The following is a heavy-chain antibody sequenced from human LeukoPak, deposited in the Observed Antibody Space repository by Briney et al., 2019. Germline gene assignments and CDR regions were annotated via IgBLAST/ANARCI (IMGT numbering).Heavy chain of an antibody. J-gene: IGHJ4*02. CDR1: GFTFSSYA. V-gene: IGHV3-23*01. CDR3: AKGGGLRSGASYRIDY. Sequence: GGSLRLSCAASGFTFSSYAMSWVRQAPGKGLEWVSAISGSGGSTYYADSVKGRFTISRDNSKNTLYLQMNSLRAEDTAVYYCAKGGGLRSGASYRIDYWGQGTLVTVSS. D-gene: IGHD3-16*02. CDR2: ISGSGGST.